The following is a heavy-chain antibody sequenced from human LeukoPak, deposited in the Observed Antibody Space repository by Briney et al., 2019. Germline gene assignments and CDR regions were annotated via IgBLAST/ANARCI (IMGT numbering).Heavy chain of an antibody. D-gene: IGHD1-1*01. V-gene: IGHV1-69*05. CDR2: IIPIFGTA. CDR1: GGTFSSYA. J-gene: IGHJ6*03. Sequence: SVKVSCKASGGTFSSYAISWVRQAPGQGLEWMGRIIPIFGTANYAQKFQGRVTITTDESTSTAYMELSSLRSEDTAVYYCARGYNWNAQPGDYYYYYMDVWGKGTTVTASS. CDR3: ARGYNWNAQPGDYYYYYMDV.